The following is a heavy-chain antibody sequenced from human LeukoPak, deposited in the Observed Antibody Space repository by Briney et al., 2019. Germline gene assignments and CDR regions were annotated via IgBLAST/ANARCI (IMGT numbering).Heavy chain of an antibody. CDR2: VDPEDGET. V-gene: IGHV1-69-2*01. J-gene: IGHJ4*02. Sequence: ASVKVSCKASGYTFTDYYMHWVQQAPGKGLEWMGLVDPEDGETIYAEKFQGRVTITADTSTDTAYMELSSLRSEDTAVYYCATRGTVDYDGNSVLDYWGQGTLVTVSS. CDR1: GYTFTDYY. D-gene: IGHD4-23*01. CDR3: ATRGTVDYDGNSVLDY.